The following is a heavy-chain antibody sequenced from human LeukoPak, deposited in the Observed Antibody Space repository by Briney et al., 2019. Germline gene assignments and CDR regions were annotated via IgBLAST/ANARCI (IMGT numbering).Heavy chain of an antibody. CDR1: GYTLTELS. CDR3: ATDGYSGYDYLDY. CDR2: FDPEDGET. J-gene: IGHJ4*02. Sequence: ASVRVSCKVSGYTLTELSMHWVRQAPGKGLEWMGGFDPEDGETIYAQKFQGRVTMTEDTSTDTAYMELCSLRSEDTAVYYCATDGYSGYDYLDYWGQGTLVTVSS. D-gene: IGHD5-12*01. V-gene: IGHV1-24*01.